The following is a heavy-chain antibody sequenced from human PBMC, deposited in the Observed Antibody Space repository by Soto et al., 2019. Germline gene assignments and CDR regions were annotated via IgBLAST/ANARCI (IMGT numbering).Heavy chain of an antibody. Sequence: PGGSLRLSCAASGYSFTSYWIGWVRQMPGKGLEWMGIIYPGDSDTRYSPSFQGQVTISADKSISTAYLQWSSLKASDTAMYYCAMSYDSSGYHPFDYWGQGTLVTVSS. J-gene: IGHJ4*02. CDR1: GYSFTSYW. V-gene: IGHV5-51*01. CDR3: AMSYDSSGYHPFDY. CDR2: IYPGDSDT. D-gene: IGHD3-22*01.